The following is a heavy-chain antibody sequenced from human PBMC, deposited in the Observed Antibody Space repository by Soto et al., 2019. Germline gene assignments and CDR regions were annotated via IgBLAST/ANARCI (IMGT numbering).Heavy chain of an antibody. CDR3: ARDDTRAGYDY. CDR2: IYYSGST. D-gene: IGHD5-18*01. CDR1: GGSITTGGYY. Sequence: QVQLQESGPGLVKPSQTLSLTCTVSGGSITTGGYYWSWIRQHPGKGLEWIGYIYYSGSTSYNPSPKSRITMSVDTAKNQFSLKLTSVAAADTAVYYCARDDTRAGYDYWGQGTLVTVSS. J-gene: IGHJ4*02. V-gene: IGHV4-31*03.